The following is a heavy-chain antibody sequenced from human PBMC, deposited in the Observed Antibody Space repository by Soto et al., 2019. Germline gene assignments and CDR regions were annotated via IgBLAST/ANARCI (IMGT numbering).Heavy chain of an antibody. V-gene: IGHV4-59*01. CDR3: AREVVTLSYNWFDP. J-gene: IGHJ5*02. D-gene: IGHD2-21*02. CDR2: IYYSGST. CDR1: GGSISSYY. Sequence: PSEPLSLTCTVSGGSISSYYWSWIRQPPGKGLEWIGYIYYSGSTNYNPSLKSRVTISVDTSKNQFSLKLSSVTAADTAVYYCAREVVTLSYNWFDPWGQGTLVTVSS.